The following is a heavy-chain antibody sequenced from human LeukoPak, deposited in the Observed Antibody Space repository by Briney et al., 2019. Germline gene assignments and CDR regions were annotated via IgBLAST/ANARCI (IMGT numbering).Heavy chain of an antibody. V-gene: IGHV3-21*04. CDR1: GFDFSRYS. Sequence: GGSLRLSCAASGFDFSRYSMNWVRQAPGKGLEWVSTISNHGFDIYYAASLKGRFTVSRDHAKNTMDLQLNSLRAEDTAVYFCARGHSSGNSYDAFDMWGLGTKVTVSS. D-gene: IGHD3-22*01. CDR2: ISNHGFDI. J-gene: IGHJ3*02. CDR3: ARGHSSGNSYDAFDM.